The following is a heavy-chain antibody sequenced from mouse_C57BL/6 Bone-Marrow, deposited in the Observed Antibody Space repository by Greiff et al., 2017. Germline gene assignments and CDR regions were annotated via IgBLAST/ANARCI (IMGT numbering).Heavy chain of an antibody. D-gene: IGHD2-5*01. Sequence: EVQLQQSVAELVRPGASVKLSCTASGFNIKNTYMHWVKQRPEQGLEWIGRIDPANGNTKYAPKFQGKATITADPSSNTAYLQLSSLTSEDTAIYYCARGAYYSNYLFAYWGQGTLVTVSA. CDR2: IDPANGNT. CDR1: GFNIKNTY. J-gene: IGHJ3*01. V-gene: IGHV14-3*01. CDR3: ARGAYYSNYLFAY.